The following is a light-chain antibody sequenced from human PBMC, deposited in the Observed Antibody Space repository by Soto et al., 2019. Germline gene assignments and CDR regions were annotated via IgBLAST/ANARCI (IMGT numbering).Light chain of an antibody. CDR1: SSDVGGYND. Sequence: SALTQPASVSGSPGQSIAISCTGTSSDVGGYNDVSWYQQHPGKAPKLMIYDVSNRPSGVSDRFSGSKSGNTASLTISGLQAEDEADYYCTSYTSSSILVFGGGTKVTVL. J-gene: IGLJ2*01. V-gene: IGLV2-14*01. CDR3: TSYTSSSILV. CDR2: DVS.